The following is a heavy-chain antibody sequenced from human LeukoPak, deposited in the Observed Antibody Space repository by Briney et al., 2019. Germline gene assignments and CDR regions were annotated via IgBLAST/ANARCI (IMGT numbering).Heavy chain of an antibody. CDR1: GFPFDEYV. D-gene: IGHD2-15*01. CDR2: ISYTSETK. J-gene: IGHJ3*01. Sequence: PGGSLRVSCAATGFPFDEYVMHWMRQARGKGREGVSGISYTSETKGYVDSVKSRFTISKDTSNNSLYLQINSLRAEDTALNYCAKDQSGSPQLGDAFDVWGQGTMVTVSS. CDR3: AKDQSGSPQLGDAFDV. V-gene: IGHV3-9*01.